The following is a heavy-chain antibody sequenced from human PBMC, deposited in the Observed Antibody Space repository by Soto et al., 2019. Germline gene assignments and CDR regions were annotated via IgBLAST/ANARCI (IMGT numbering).Heavy chain of an antibody. CDR1: ADSISSYY. V-gene: IGHV4-59*13. Sequence: SETLSLTCSVSADSISSYYWSWIRQPPGKGLEWIGYIYYSGSTNYNPSLKSRVTISVDTSKNQFSLKLSSVTAADTAMYYCERLYCSGGTCDAFDIWGQGTMVTVSS. D-gene: IGHD2-15*01. J-gene: IGHJ3*02. CDR3: ERLYCSGGTCDAFDI. CDR2: IYYSGST.